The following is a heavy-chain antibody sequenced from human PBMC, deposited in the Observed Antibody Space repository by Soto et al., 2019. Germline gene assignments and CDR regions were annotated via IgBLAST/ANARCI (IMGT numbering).Heavy chain of an antibody. V-gene: IGHV1-2*04. CDR1: GYTFTGYY. J-gene: IGHJ5*02. D-gene: IGHD1-1*01. CDR3: ARGRSIYGSEEVGNWFDP. Sequence: ASVKVSCKASGYTFTGYYLYWVRQAPGQGLEWMGWINPNSGGTNYAQRFQGWIIMTRDTSVSTAYLELSRLTSDDAAVYYCARGRSIYGSEEVGNWFDPWGQGTLVTVSS. CDR2: INPNSGGT.